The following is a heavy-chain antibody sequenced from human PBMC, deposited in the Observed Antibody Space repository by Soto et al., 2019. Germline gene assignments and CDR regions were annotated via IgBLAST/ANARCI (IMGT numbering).Heavy chain of an antibody. CDR2: ISYDGSNK. D-gene: IGHD5-12*01. V-gene: IGHV3-30*18. CDR1: GFTFSSYG. J-gene: IGHJ6*02. Sequence: ESGGGVVQPGRSLRLSCAASGFTFSSYGMHWVRQAPGKGLEWVAVISYDGSNKYYADSVKGRFTISRDNSKNTLYLQMNSLRAEDTAVYYCAKDVDPYYYGMDVWGQGTTVTVSS. CDR3: AKDVDPYYYGMDV.